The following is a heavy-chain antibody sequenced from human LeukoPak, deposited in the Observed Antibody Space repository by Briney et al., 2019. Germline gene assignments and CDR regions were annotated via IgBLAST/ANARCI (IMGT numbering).Heavy chain of an antibody. CDR3: AREMAMVRGVIFDY. Sequence: GGSLRLSCAASGFTFSSYWMSWVRHAPGKGLEWVANIKQDGSEKYYVDSVKGRFTISRDNAKNSLYLQMNSLRAEDTAVYYCAREMAMVRGVIFDYWGQGTLVTVSS. CDR2: IKQDGSEK. V-gene: IGHV3-7*04. CDR1: GFTFSSYW. J-gene: IGHJ4*02. D-gene: IGHD3-10*01.